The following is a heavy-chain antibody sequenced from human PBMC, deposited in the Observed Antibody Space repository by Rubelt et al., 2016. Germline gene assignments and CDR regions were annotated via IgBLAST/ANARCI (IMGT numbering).Heavy chain of an antibody. D-gene: IGHD2-21*01. CDR1: GGSMSDHS. CDR3: AGAPATVPEIVVDGFDI. V-gene: IGHV4-59*11. CDR2: IYYSGTT. J-gene: IGHJ3*02. Sequence: QLQLQESGPGVVKPAETLSLRCTVSGGSMSDHSWSWIRQPPGKGLEWIGYIYYSGTTNYNPSLKSRVTISVDTSKNQFSRNLSSLTAADTAVYYCAGAPATVPEIVVDGFDIWGQGTMVTVSS.